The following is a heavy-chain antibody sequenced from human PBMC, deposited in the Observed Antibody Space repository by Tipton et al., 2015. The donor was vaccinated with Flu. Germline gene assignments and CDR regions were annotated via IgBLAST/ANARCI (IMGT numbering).Heavy chain of an antibody. CDR3: ARPGGPAAINPFSYFDC. J-gene: IGHJ4*02. D-gene: IGHD2-2*01. CDR2: ISDYSGNT. V-gene: IGHV1-18*04. CDR1: GYPLTSYG. Sequence: QSGAEVKKPGASVKVSCKASGYPLTSYGISWVRQAPGQGLEWMGWISDYSGNTKYAQKFQGRVIMTTDTSTNTAHMELGSLRSDDTAVYYCARPGGPAAINPFSYFDCWGQGTLVTVSS.